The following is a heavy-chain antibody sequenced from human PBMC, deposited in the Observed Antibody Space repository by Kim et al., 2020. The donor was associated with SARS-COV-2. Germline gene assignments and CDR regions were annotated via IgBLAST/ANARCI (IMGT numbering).Heavy chain of an antibody. CDR3: AREDYYISGSFSLGALDI. D-gene: IGHD3-10*01. J-gene: IGHJ3*02. V-gene: IGHV3-30*01. Sequence: VRGRFTISRDNSKNTLFLEMNSLRAEDTAVYYCAREDYYISGSFSLGALDIWGQGTMVTVSS.